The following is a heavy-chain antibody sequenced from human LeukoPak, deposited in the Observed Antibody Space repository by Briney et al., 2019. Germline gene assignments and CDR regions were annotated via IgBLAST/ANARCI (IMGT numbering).Heavy chain of an antibody. Sequence: GGSLRLSCAASGFTVSSNYMSWVRQAPGKGLEWVSVIYSGGSTYDADSVKGRFTISRHNSKNTLYLQMNSLRAEDTAVYYCARAFRRVAYDAFDIWGQGTMVTVSS. CDR1: GFTVSSNY. CDR2: IYSGGST. CDR3: ARAFRRVAYDAFDI. D-gene: IGHD5-12*01. J-gene: IGHJ3*02. V-gene: IGHV3-53*04.